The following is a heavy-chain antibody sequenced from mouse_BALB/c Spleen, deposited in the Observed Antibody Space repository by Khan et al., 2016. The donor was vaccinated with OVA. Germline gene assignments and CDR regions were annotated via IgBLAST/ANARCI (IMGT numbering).Heavy chain of an antibody. CDR2: ISSGGSYT. CDR1: GFTFSTYG. Sequence: EVELVESGGDLVKPGGSLKLSCAASGFTFSTYGMSWVRQTPDKRLEWVATISSGGSYTYYPDSVKGRFTISRDNAKNTLYLQMSSLKSEDIAMYYCTRLTYYYDSEGFAYCGQGTLVTVST. V-gene: IGHV5-6*01. J-gene: IGHJ3*01. CDR3: TRLTYYYDSEGFAY. D-gene: IGHD1-1*01.